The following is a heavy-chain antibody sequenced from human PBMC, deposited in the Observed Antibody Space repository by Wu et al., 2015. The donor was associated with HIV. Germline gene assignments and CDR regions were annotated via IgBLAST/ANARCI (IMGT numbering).Heavy chain of an antibody. J-gene: IGHJ3*01. D-gene: IGHD2-21*01. V-gene: IGHV1-69*12. CDR1: GGTFSNYA. CDR2: IIPIFGTS. CDR3: TRDRQYCGGDCYPGAFDV. Sequence: QVLLVQSGAEVKKPGSSVQVSCKVSGGTFSNYAISWVRQAPGQGLEWMGGIIPIFGTSNYAQRFQGRVTITAAESTSTVYMELSNLRSEDTAVYYCTRDRQYCGGDCYPGAFDVVGPRDKWSPSL.